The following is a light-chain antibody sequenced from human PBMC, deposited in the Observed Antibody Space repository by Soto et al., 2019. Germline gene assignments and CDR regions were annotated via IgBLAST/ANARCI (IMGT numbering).Light chain of an antibody. CDR2: EGS. J-gene: IGLJ1*01. CDR3: CSYAGSSTPYV. Sequence: QAVVTQPASVSGSPGQSITISCTGTSSDVGSYNLVSWYQQHPGKAPKLMIYEGSKRPSGVSNRFSGSKSGNTASLTISGLQAEDEADYYCCSYAGSSTPYVFGTGTKVTV. CDR1: SSDVGSYNL. V-gene: IGLV2-23*01.